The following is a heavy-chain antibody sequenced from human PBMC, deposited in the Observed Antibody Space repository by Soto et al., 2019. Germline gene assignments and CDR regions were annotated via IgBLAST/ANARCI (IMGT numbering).Heavy chain of an antibody. V-gene: IGHV1-8*01. Sequence: ASVKVACKASGYTFTSYDINWVRQATGQGLEWMGWMNPNSGNTGYAQKFQGRVTMTRNTSISTAYRELSSLGTEDTAVYYCARLNLYSSSWYLAFDIWGQGTRVTVSS. CDR1: GYTFTSYD. CDR3: ARLNLYSSSWYLAFDI. D-gene: IGHD6-13*01. J-gene: IGHJ3*02. CDR2: MNPNSGNT.